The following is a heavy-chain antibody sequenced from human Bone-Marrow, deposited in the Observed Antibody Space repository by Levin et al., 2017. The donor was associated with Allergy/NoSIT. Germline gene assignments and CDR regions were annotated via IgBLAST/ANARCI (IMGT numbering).Heavy chain of an antibody. J-gene: IGHJ4*02. CDR1: GFSFSTYT. CDR3: APIPYSGYLLVGATTV. D-gene: IGHD1-26*01. Sequence: QPGGSLRLSCVASGFSFSTYTMHWVRQAPGRGLEWVALMSPDGTKKDYADSVKGRFTISRDNFNNTLSLQMNRLRPEDTAVYYCAPIPYSGYLLVGATTVWGQGTLVTVSS. CDR2: MSPDGTKK. V-gene: IGHV3-30*04.